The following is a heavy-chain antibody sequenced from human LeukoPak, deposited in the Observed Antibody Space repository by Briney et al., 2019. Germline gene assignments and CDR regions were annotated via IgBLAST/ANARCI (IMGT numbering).Heavy chain of an antibody. V-gene: IGHV6-1*01. CDR2: TYYRSKWYN. J-gene: IGHJ4*02. Sequence: SQTLSLTCAISGDSVSSNSAAWDWIRQSPSRGLEWLGRTYYRSKWYNDYAVSVKSRITINPDTSKNQFSLQLNSVTPEDTAVYYCARAGRNHGGGRTFDYWGQGTLVTVSS. D-gene: IGHD4-23*01. CDR3: ARAGRNHGGGRTFDY. CDR1: GDSVSSNSAA.